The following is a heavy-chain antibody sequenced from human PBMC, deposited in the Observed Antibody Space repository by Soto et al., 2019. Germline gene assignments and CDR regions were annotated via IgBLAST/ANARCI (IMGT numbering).Heavy chain of an antibody. CDR2: TYYRSKWYN. D-gene: IGHD1-7*01. J-gene: IGHJ5*02. Sequence: SQTLSLTCAISGDSVSSNSAAWNRFRQSPSRGLEWLGRTYYRSKWYNDYAVSVKSRITINPDTSKNQFSLQLNSVTPEDTAVYYCARESRTPGPHWFDPWGQGTLVTVSS. V-gene: IGHV6-1*01. CDR1: GDSVSSNSAA. CDR3: ARESRTPGPHWFDP.